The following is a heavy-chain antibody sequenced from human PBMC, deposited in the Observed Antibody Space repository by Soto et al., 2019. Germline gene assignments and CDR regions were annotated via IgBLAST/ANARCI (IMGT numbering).Heavy chain of an antibody. Sequence: GESLKISCKGSGYSFTSYWIGWVRQMPGKGLEWMGIIYPGDSDTRYSPSFQGQVTISADKSISTAYLQWSSLKASDTAMYYCARRPLGGIAVAVYNWFDPWGQGTLVTVSS. CDR2: IYPGDSDT. J-gene: IGHJ5*02. CDR1: GYSFTSYW. CDR3: ARRPLGGIAVAVYNWFDP. V-gene: IGHV5-51*01. D-gene: IGHD6-19*01.